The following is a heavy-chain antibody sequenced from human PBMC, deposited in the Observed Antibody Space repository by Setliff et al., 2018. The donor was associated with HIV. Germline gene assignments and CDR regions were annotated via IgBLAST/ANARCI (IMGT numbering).Heavy chain of an antibody. V-gene: IGHV4-34*01. CDR2: INHSGST. D-gene: IGHD4-17*01. J-gene: IGHJ4*02. CDR3: AGGDLYGDYAFSY. CDR1: GGSFSGYY. Sequence: SETLSLTCAVYGGSFSGYYWSWIRQPPGKGLEWIGEINHSGSTNYNPSLKSRVTISIDTSKNELSLKLTSVTAADTAVYYCAGGDLYGDYAFSYWGQGTLVTVSS.